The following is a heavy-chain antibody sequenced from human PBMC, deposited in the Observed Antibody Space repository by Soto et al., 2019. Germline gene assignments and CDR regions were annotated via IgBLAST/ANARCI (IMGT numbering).Heavy chain of an antibody. CDR3: ARADCGGDCTNNWFET. V-gene: IGHV1-46*01. Sequence: ASVKVSCKASGYILSGYYIHWVRQVPGQGLEWMGIINPSGGSTIYAQEFQGRVTMTRDTSTSTVYMELSSLRSEDTAMYYCARADCGGDCTNNWFETWGQETLVTVAS. CDR2: INPSGGST. J-gene: IGHJ5*02. CDR1: GYILSGYY. D-gene: IGHD2-21*02.